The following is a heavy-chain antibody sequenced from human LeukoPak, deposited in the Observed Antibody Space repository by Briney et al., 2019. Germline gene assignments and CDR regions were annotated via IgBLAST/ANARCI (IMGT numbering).Heavy chain of an antibody. V-gene: IGHV3-23*01. D-gene: IGHD3-10*01. J-gene: IGHJ1*01. CDR2: ISYSGGST. Sequence: GGSLRLSCAASGFTFSNYAMNWVRQAPGKGLEWVSGISYSGGSTYYADSVKGRFTISRDNSKNTLYLQMNSLRAEDTAVYYCAKDLPIDPTAMVRGVIVTPWYFQHWGQGTLVTVSS. CDR1: GFTFSNYA. CDR3: AKDLPIDPTAMVRGVIVTPWYFQH.